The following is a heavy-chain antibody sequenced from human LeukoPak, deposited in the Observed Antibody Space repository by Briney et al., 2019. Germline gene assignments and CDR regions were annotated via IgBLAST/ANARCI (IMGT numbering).Heavy chain of an antibody. CDR1: RVSFSSYS. Sequence: GGSLRLSCAVSRVSFSSYSMNWVRQAPGKGLEWVSYISGGSTTIHYTDSVKGRFTISRDNINNALYLQMNSLRDEDTAVYYCARERGNYFRYWGQGTLVTVSS. J-gene: IGHJ4*02. V-gene: IGHV3-48*02. CDR2: ISGGSTTI. CDR3: ARERGNYFRY.